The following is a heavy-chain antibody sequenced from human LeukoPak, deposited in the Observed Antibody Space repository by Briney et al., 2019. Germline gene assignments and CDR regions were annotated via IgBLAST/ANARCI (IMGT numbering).Heavy chain of an antibody. CDR2: VNGDSAII. CDR3: AKAPRGVDNWFDP. J-gene: IGHJ5*02. CDR1: GFTFSSHG. V-gene: IGHV3-48*02. Sequence: GGTLRLSCAASGFTFSSHGMNWVRQAPGKGPEWVAYVNGDSAIIHYTDSVKGRFTISRDNAKNSLYLQMNSLRDEDTAIYYCAKAPRGVDNWFDPWGQGTLVTVSS. D-gene: IGHD2-15*01.